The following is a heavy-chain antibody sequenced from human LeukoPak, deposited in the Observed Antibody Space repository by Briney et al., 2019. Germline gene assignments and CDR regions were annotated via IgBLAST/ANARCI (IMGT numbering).Heavy chain of an antibody. D-gene: IGHD3-10*01. V-gene: IGHV3-30*02. Sequence: PGGSLRLSCAASGFTFSSYGMHWVRQAPGKGLEWVAFIRYDGSNKYYADSVKGRFTISRDNSKNTLYLQMNSLRAEDTAVYYCAKEGGTLLWSGEYPYFDYWGQGTLVTVSS. J-gene: IGHJ4*02. CDR2: IRYDGSNK. CDR1: GFTFSSYG. CDR3: AKEGGTLLWSGEYPYFDY.